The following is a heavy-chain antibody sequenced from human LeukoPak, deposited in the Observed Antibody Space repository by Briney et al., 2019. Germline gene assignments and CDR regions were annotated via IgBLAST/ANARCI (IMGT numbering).Heavy chain of an antibody. J-gene: IGHJ4*02. CDR3: ARGHFVYDSSDYNDY. CDR1: GGSFSGYY. CDR2: INHSGST. Sequence: SETLSLTCAVYGGSFSGYYWSWIRQPPGKGLEWIGEINHSGSTNYNPSLKSRVTISVDTSKNQFSLKLSSVTAADTAVYYCARGHFVYDSSDYNDYWGQGTLVTVSS. D-gene: IGHD3-22*01. V-gene: IGHV4-34*01.